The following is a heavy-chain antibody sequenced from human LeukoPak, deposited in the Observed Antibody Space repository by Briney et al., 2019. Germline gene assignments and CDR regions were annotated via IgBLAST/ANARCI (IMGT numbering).Heavy chain of an antibody. Sequence: GGSLRLSCAASGFTFSSYGRHWVRQAPGKGLEWVAVISYDGSNKYYADSVKGRFTISRDNSKNTLYLQMNSLRAEDTAVYYCAKEGGTALGYWGQGTLVTVSS. CDR2: ISYDGSNK. V-gene: IGHV3-30*18. CDR1: GFTFSSYG. D-gene: IGHD6-13*01. J-gene: IGHJ4*02. CDR3: AKEGGTALGY.